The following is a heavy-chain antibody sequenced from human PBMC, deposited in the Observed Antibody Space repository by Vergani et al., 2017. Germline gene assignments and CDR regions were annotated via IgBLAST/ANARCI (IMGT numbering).Heavy chain of an antibody. CDR2: IYPGDSDT. V-gene: IGHV5-51*03. CDR3: ASSRDSTYYDFWSGRQAFDI. Sequence: EVQLVQSGAEVKKPGESLKISCKGSGYSFTSYWIGWVRQMPGKGLEWMGIIYPGDSDTRYSPSFQGQVTSSADKSISTAYLQWSSLKASDTAMYYCASSRDSTYYDFWSGRQAFDIWGQGTMVTVSS. CDR1: GYSFTSYW. D-gene: IGHD3-3*01. J-gene: IGHJ3*02.